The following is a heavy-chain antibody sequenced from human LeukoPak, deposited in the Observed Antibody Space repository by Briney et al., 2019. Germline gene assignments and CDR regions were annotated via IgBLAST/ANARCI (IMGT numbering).Heavy chain of an antibody. CDR1: GGSISISNYY. D-gene: IGHD1-26*01. Sequence: PSETLSLTCTVSGGSISISNYYWGWIRQPPGRGLEWIGSISYSGIYYNPSLKSRLTISVDTSKNHFSLNLRSVTAADTAVYYCARRTSNPVGAIDYWGQGTLVTVSS. J-gene: IGHJ4*02. CDR2: ISYSGI. CDR3: ARRTSNPVGAIDY. V-gene: IGHV4-39*01.